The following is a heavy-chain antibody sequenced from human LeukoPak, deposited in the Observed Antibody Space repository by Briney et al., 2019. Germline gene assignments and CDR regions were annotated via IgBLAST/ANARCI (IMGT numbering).Heavy chain of an antibody. CDR2: IRQDGSVQ. Sequence: GGSLRLSCAASGFTFSSYWMSWVRQAPGKGLEWVANIRQDGSVQNYVDSVKGRFTISRGNSKNTLYLQMNSLRAEDTAVYYCAKAQAGVVVAYMDVWGKGTTVTVSS. J-gene: IGHJ6*03. CDR3: AKAQAGVVVAYMDV. V-gene: IGHV3-7*01. CDR1: GFTFSSYW. D-gene: IGHD2-2*01.